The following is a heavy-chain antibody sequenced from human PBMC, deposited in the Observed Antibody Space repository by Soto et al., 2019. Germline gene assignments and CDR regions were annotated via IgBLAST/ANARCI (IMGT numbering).Heavy chain of an antibody. CDR2: ISSSGAST. J-gene: IGHJ4*02. CDR3: AKAWSDARTREKCGLVNY. Sequence: EVQLLESGGDLAQPGGSLRLSCAASGFTFSSYAMTWVRQAPGKGLEWVSTISSSGASTYYADSVEGRFTISRDNSKNTLYRPMNSLRAEDTAVYYCAKAWSDARTREKCGLVNYWGQGTLVTVSS. D-gene: IGHD2-8*01. CDR1: GFTFSSYA. V-gene: IGHV3-23*01.